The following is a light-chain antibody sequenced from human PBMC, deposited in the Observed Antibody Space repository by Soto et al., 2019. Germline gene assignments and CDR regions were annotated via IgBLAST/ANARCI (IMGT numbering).Light chain of an antibody. V-gene: IGLV1-51*01. J-gene: IGLJ3*02. Sequence: QSVLTQPPSVSAAPGQKVTISCSGSSSNIGNNYVSWYQQLPGTAPKLLTYDNNKRPSGIPDRFSGSKSGTSATLGITGLQTGDEADYYCGTWDSSLSVWVFGGGTKVTVL. CDR1: SSNIGNNY. CDR2: DNN. CDR3: GTWDSSLSVWV.